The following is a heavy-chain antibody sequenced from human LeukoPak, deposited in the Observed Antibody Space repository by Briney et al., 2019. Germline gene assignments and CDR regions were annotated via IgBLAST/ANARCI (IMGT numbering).Heavy chain of an antibody. CDR2: ISYDGSNK. V-gene: IGHV3-30*03. Sequence: GGSLRLSCAASGFTFSSYDMYWVRQAPGKGLEWVAVISYDGSNKYYADSVKGRFTISRDNSKNTLYLQMNSLRAEDTAVYYCATSYDGSGYLLHWGQGTLVTVSS. D-gene: IGHD3-22*01. J-gene: IGHJ1*01. CDR1: GFTFSSYD. CDR3: ATSYDGSGYLLH.